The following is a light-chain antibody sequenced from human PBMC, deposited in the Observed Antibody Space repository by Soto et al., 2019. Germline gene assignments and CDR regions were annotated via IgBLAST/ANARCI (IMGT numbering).Light chain of an antibody. CDR1: SGHSSHI. J-gene: IGLJ2*01. Sequence: QSVLTQSSSASASLGSSVTLTCTLSSGHSSHIIAWHQQQPGKAPRYLMKLEDTGIYNKGSGVPDRFSGSSSGADRYLTISNLQFEDEADYYCETWDRNTVVFGGGTKLTVL. CDR2: LEDTGIY. V-gene: IGLV4-60*02. CDR3: ETWDRNTVV.